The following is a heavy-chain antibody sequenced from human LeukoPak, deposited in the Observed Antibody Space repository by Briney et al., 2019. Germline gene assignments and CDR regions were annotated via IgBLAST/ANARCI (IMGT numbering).Heavy chain of an antibody. J-gene: IGHJ2*01. CDR2: INHSGST. CDR1: GGTFTDFY. V-gene: IGHV4-34*01. Sequence: KSSETLSLTCAVDGGTFTDFYWAWIRQPPGKGLEWIGEINHSGSTNYSPSLKSRVTISLDTSKNQFFLRLTSVTAADTAVYYCAREDWYFDLWGRGTLVTVSS. CDR3: AREDWYFDL.